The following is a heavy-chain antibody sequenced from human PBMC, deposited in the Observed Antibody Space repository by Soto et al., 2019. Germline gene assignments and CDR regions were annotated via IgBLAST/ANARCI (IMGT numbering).Heavy chain of an antibody. J-gene: IGHJ3*02. CDR1: GIPFNTHG. V-gene: IGHV3-23*01. D-gene: IGHD1-26*01. CDR2: ISSSGGHT. Sequence: EVQLLESGGGLVQPGGSLRLSCAASGIPFNTHGMNWVRQAPGKGLEWVSSISSSGGHTYYVDSVKGRFTISRDNPKNTLSLQMSSLRAEDTALYYCAKGVPRSGFDIWGQGTMVTVSS. CDR3: AKGVPRSGFDI.